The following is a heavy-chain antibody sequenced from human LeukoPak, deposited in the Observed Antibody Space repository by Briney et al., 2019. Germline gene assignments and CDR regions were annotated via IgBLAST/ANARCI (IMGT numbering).Heavy chain of an antibody. V-gene: IGHV4-59*01. Sequence: PSETLSLTCGVSVAPITNYYWSWIPQPPRKGLEWMADVYHSGSINHNPSLKSRVSVSLDTSKNQFSLKLNSVTAASTAVYYCARVHEKRWLQSGRLDYYYMDVWGKGTTVTISS. J-gene: IGHJ6*03. D-gene: IGHD5-24*01. CDR3: ARVHEKRWLQSGRLDYYYMDV. CDR1: VAPITNYY. CDR2: VYHSGSI.